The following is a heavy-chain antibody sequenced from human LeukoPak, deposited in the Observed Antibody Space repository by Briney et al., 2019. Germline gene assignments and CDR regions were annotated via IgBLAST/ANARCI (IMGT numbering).Heavy chain of an antibody. V-gene: IGHV3-23*01. CDR2: ISDTGGGT. Sequence: GGSLRLSCEASGFTFSSYTMSWVRQAPGKGLEWVSTISDTGGGTFFADSVKGRFTISRDNSKNTLYLQMNSLRAEDTAVYYCAATVDYWGQGTLVTVSS. CDR3: AATVDY. D-gene: IGHD4-17*01. J-gene: IGHJ4*02. CDR1: GFTFSSYT.